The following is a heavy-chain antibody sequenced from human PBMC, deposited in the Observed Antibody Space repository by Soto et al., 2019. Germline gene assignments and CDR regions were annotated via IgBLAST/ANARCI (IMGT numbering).Heavy chain of an antibody. J-gene: IGHJ4*02. Sequence: EVQLVESGGGLVQPGRSLRLSCAASGFSFGDYAMQWVRQVPGKGLEWVSSISWNGESIGYEDSVKGRFTISRDNGKKSVYLQMNGLRGEDTALYDCAKDVGSSGWYDGFDSWGQGTLVTVS. D-gene: IGHD6-19*01. CDR1: GFSFGDYA. V-gene: IGHV3-9*01. CDR3: AKDVGSSGWYDGFDS. CDR2: ISWNGESI.